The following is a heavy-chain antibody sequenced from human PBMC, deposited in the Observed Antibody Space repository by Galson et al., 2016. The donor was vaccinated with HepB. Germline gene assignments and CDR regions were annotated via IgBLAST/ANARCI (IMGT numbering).Heavy chain of an antibody. CDR3: VRDNHCLFCFHQGPIGLPPGALLQEHL. CDR2: IRSDGSNK. J-gene: IGHJ6*01. V-gene: IGHV3-33*08. Sequence: SLRLSCAASGFTLSSYDMHWVRQAPGKGLQWVAFIRSDGSNKYYADSVKGRFTISRDNSKNTLYVQMNRLRGEDTAVYYCVRDNHCLFCFHQGPIGLPPGALLQEHLWG. D-gene: IGHD1-26*01. CDR1: GFTLSSYD.